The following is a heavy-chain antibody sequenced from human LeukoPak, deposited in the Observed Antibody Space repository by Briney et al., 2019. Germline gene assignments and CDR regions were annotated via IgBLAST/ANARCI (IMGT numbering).Heavy chain of an antibody. Sequence: GGSLRLSCAASGFTFSSYAMSWVRQAPGKGLEWVSAISGSGGSTYYADSVKGRFTISRDNSKNTLYLQMNSLRAEDTAVYYCAKGVGITMVVVVGIDYWGQGTLVTVSS. CDR1: GFTFSSYA. CDR2: ISGSGGST. CDR3: AKGVGITMVVVVGIDY. D-gene: IGHD3-22*01. V-gene: IGHV3-23*01. J-gene: IGHJ4*02.